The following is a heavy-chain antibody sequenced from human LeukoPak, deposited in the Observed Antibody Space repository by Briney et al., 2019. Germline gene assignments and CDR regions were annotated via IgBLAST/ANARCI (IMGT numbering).Heavy chain of an antibody. CDR3: ARWATMVRGASLGYYYYYYYGMDV. Sequence: SETLSLTCAVYGGSFSGYYWSWIRQPPGKGLEWIGEINHSGSTNYNPSLKSRVTISVDTSKNQFSLKLSSVTAADTAVYYCARWATMVRGASLGYYYYYYYGMDVWGQGTTVTVSS. J-gene: IGHJ6*02. V-gene: IGHV4-34*01. CDR2: INHSGST. D-gene: IGHD3-10*01. CDR1: GGSFSGYY.